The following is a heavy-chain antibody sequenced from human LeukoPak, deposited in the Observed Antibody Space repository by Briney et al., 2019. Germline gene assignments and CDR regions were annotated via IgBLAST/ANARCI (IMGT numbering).Heavy chain of an antibody. Sequence: ASVKVSCKASGYTFTSYYMHWVRQAPGQGLEWMGIINPSGGSTSYAQKFQGRVTMTRDTSTSTVYMELSSLRSEDTAVYYCARGQYDSGSLGVDYFDYWGQGTLVTVSS. CDR2: INPSGGST. D-gene: IGHD1-26*01. J-gene: IGHJ4*02. V-gene: IGHV1-46*01. CDR1: GYTFTSYY. CDR3: ARGQYDSGSLGVDYFDY.